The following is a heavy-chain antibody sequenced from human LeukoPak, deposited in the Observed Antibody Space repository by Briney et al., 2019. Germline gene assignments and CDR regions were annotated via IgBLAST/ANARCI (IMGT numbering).Heavy chain of an antibody. D-gene: IGHD3-16*01. CDR3: ARQGGGGSYSDYMDV. CDR2: IYYSGST. CDR1: GGSISSSSYY. J-gene: IGHJ6*03. Sequence: SETLSLTCTVSGGSISSSSYYWGWIRQPPGKGLEWIGSIYYSGSTYYNPSLKSRVTISVDTSKNQFSLKLSSVTAADTAVYYWARQGGGGSYSDYMDVWGKGTTVTVSS. V-gene: IGHV4-39*01.